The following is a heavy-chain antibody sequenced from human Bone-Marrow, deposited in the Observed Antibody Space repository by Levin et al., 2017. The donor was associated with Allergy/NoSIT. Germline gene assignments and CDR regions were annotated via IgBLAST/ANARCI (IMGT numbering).Heavy chain of an antibody. CDR1: GFTVSSNY. CDR3: ARELIAVAGPTDAFDI. J-gene: IGHJ3*02. Sequence: GGSLRLSCAASGFTVSSNYMSWVRQAPGKGLEWVSVIYSGGSTYYADSVKGRFTISRDNSKNTLYLQMNSLRAEDTAVYYCARELIAVAGPTDAFDIWGQGTMVTVSS. D-gene: IGHD6-19*01. CDR2: IYSGGST. V-gene: IGHV3-53*01.